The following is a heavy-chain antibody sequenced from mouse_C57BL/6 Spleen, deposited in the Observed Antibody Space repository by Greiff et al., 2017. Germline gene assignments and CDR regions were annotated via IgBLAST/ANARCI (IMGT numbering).Heavy chain of an antibody. Sequence: EVQLQQSGPELVKPGASVKISCKASGYPFTDYYMHWVKQIHGKSLAWIGDINPNNGGTSYNHTFKGNATLTVDKSSSTAYMELRSLTSEDSAVYYCARFHYSNYDFDYWGQGTTLTVSS. V-gene: IGHV1-26*01. D-gene: IGHD2-5*01. CDR1: GYPFTDYY. J-gene: IGHJ2*01. CDR3: ARFHYSNYDFDY. CDR2: INPNNGGT.